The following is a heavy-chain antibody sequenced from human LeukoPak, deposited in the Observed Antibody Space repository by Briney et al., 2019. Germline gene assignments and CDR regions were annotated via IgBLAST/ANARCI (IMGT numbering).Heavy chain of an antibody. CDR3: AKIVTNYFDY. V-gene: IGHV3-23*01. CDR2: ISGSGGST. Sequence: GGSLRLSCAASGFTFSSYGMSWVRQAPGEGLEWVSAISGSGGSTYYADSVKGRFTISRDNSKNTLYLQMNSLRAEDTAVYYCAKIVTNYFDYWGQGTLVTVSS. J-gene: IGHJ4*02. D-gene: IGHD4-17*01. CDR1: GFTFSSYG.